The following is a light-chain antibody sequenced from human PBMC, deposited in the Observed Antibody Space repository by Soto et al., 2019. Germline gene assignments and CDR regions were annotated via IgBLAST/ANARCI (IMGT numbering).Light chain of an antibody. J-gene: IGKJ1*01. CDR3: QQYSSWVWT. Sequence: EIVMTQFPDTLSKSPGESATFSCRASQSISTKLAWYQQRPGQAPRLLMYGASTGATGIPARFRGSGSGTEFTLTISRLQSEDFAVYYCQQYSSWVWTFGQGTKVEMK. CDR1: QSISTK. V-gene: IGKV3-15*01. CDR2: GAS.